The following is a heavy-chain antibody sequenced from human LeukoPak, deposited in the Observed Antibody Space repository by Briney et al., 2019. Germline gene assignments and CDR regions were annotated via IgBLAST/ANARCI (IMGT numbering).Heavy chain of an antibody. V-gene: IGHV3-30-3*01. CDR3: VRESPYGQDFDY. Sequence: GGSLRLSCAASGFTFSNYAMHWVRQAPGKGLEWVAVISYDGNNKYYADSVKGRFTISRDNSKNTLYLQMNSLKAEDTAVYYCVRESPYGQDFDYWGQGTLVTVSS. D-gene: IGHD3-10*01. CDR2: ISYDGNNK. CDR1: GFTFSNYA. J-gene: IGHJ4*02.